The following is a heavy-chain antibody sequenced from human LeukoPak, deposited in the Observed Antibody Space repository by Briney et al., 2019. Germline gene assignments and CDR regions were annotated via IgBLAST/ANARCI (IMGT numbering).Heavy chain of an antibody. J-gene: IGHJ6*03. CDR2: ISGSGGST. V-gene: IGHV3-23*01. CDR3: EKRPLSGDRYYYNYYLGV. D-gene: IGHD2-21*02. CDR1: GFTFSSYA. Sequence: GGSLRLSCAASGFTFSSYAMSWVRQAPGKGLEWVSSISGSGGSTYYADSVKGRFTISRDNSKNSLYMQMNSVRVEDTAVYYCEKRPLSGDRYYYNYYLGVWGKGATVTVSS.